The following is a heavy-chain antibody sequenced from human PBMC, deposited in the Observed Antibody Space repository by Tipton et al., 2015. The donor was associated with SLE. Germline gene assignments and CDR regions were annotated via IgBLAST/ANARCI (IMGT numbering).Heavy chain of an antibody. V-gene: IGHV1-18*01. Sequence: QLVQSGVEVKKPGASVRVSCKASGYTFTTYGISWVRQAPGQGLEWMGWISTYNGNTNYAQKLQGRVTMTSDTSTSTAYMELRSLRSEDTAVYYCAAATSSRGWFDPWGQGTLVTVSS. CDR1: GYTFTTYG. CDR2: ISTYNGNT. CDR3: AAATSSRGWFDP. D-gene: IGHD6-25*01. J-gene: IGHJ5*02.